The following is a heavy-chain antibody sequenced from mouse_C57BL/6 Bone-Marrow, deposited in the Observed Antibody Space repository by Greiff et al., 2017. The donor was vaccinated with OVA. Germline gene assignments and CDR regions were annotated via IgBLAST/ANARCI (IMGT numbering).Heavy chain of an antibody. V-gene: IGHV1-50*01. Sequence: QVQLQQPGAELVKPGASVKLSCKASGYTFTSYWMQWVKQRPGQGLEWIGEIDPSDSYTNYNQKFKGKATLTVDKSSSTAYMQLSSLKSEDSAVYYCASAVFAYWGQGTLVTVSA. J-gene: IGHJ3*01. CDR2: IDPSDSYT. CDR3: ASAVFAY. CDR1: GYTFTSYW.